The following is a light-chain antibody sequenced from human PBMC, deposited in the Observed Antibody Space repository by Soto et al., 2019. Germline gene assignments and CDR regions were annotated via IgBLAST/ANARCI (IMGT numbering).Light chain of an antibody. J-gene: IGLJ2*01. V-gene: IGLV2-8*01. Sequence: QPVLTQPPSASGSPGQSVTISCTGTSSDVGGYHYVSWYQQHPGKAPKLMIYEVSKRPSGVPDRFSGSKSGNTASLTVSGLQAEDEADYNCSSYAGSNNLVVFGGGTKLTVL. CDR2: EVS. CDR3: SSYAGSNNLVV. CDR1: SSDVGGYHY.